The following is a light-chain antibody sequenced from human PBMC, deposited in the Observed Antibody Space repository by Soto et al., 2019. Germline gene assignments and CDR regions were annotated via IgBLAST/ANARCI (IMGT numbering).Light chain of an antibody. CDR1: SSNLGAGHD. CDR2: ANN. CDR3: QSYDSSLHVV. J-gene: IGLJ2*01. V-gene: IGLV1-40*01. Sequence: QSVLTQSPSVSGAPGQRVTISCTGSSSNLGAGHDVQWYQHLPGTAPKLLIYANNNRPSGVPDRFSGSKSGTSSSLAITGLQAEDEADYHCQSYDSSLHVVFGRGTQLTVL.